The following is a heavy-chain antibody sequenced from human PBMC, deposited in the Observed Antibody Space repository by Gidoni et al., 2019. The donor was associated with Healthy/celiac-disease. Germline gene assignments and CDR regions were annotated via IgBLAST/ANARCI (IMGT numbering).Heavy chain of an antibody. J-gene: IGHJ3*02. D-gene: IGHD1-26*01. CDR1: GYTFTSYD. CDR3: ARGIQWLGATYDAFDI. V-gene: IGHV1-8*01. CDR2: MNPNSGNT. Sequence: QVQLVQSGAEVKKPGASVKVSCKASGYTFTSYDINWVRQATGQGLEWMGWMNPNSGNTGYAQKFQGRVTMTRNTSISTAYMELSSLRSEDTAVYYCARGIQWLGATYDAFDIWGQGTMVTVSS.